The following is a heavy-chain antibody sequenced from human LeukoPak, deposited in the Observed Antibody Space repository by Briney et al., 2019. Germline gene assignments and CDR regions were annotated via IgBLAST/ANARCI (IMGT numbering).Heavy chain of an antibody. D-gene: IGHD2-15*01. J-gene: IGHJ4*02. V-gene: IGHV3-74*01. Sequence: GGSLRLSCAASGFTVSSNYMSWVRQAPGKGLEWVSRIDSDGSRISYADSVKGRFTISRDNAKNTLYLETNSLRAEDTAVYYCTGGRDRSQLYFDSWGQGTLVTVSS. CDR3: TGGRDRSQLYFDS. CDR1: GFTVSSNY. CDR2: IDSDGSRI.